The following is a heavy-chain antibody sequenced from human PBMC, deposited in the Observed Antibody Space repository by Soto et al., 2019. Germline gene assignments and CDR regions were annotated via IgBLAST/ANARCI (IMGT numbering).Heavy chain of an antibody. J-gene: IGHJ3*02. D-gene: IGHD4-17*01. CDR1: GFTFSSYG. V-gene: IGHV3-33*01. Sequence: GGSLRLSCAASGFTFSSYGMHWVRRAPGKGLEWVAVIWYDGSNKYYADSVKGRFTISRDNSKNTLYLQMNSLRAEDTAVYYCARSDYGDRDAFDIWGQGTMVTVSS. CDR2: IWYDGSNK. CDR3: ARSDYGDRDAFDI.